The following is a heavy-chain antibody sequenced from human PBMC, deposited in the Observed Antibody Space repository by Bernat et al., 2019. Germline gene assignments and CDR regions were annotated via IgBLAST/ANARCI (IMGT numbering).Heavy chain of an antibody. J-gene: IGHJ6*03. CDR3: ARYWRATGYGDDLHMDV. Sequence: VQLVESGGGLVQPGGSLRLSCAASGFTFSSYDMHWVRQASGKGLEWVAVIWYDGSNKYYADSVKGRFTISRDNSKNTLYLQMNSLRAEDTAVYYCARYWRATGYGDDLHMDVWGKGTTVTVSS. V-gene: IGHV3-33*08. CDR2: IWYDGSNK. D-gene: IGHD4-17*01. CDR1: GFTFSSYD.